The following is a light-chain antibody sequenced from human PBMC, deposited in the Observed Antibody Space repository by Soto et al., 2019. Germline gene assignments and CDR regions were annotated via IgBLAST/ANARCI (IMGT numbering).Light chain of an antibody. CDR3: QQYNDNWT. CDR2: KAS. CDR1: QSVSRW. J-gene: IGKJ1*01. V-gene: IGKV1-5*03. Sequence: DIQMTQSPSTLSASVGDQVTPTFRASQSVSRWLAWYQQKPGKAPKLLIYKASTLESGVPSRFSGSGSGTEFTLAISSLQPDDSATYYCQQYNDNWTFGQGTKVDIK.